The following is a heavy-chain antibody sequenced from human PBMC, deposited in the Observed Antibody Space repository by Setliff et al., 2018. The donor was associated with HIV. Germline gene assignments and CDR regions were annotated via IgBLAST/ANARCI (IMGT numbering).Heavy chain of an antibody. J-gene: IGHJ4*02. V-gene: IGHV3-7*01. CDR2: IQQDGSEK. D-gene: IGHD3-16*01. Sequence: GGSLRLSCTTSGFDFDDYEMTWVRQAPGRGLEWVANIQQDGSEKYYVDSVKGRFTISRDNAKNTLYLQMNSLRAEDTAVYYCARDGGLGYWGQGTLVTVSS. CDR3: ARDGGLGY. CDR1: GFDFDDYE.